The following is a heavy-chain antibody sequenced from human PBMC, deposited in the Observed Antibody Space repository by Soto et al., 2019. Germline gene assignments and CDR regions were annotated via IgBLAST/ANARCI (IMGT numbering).Heavy chain of an antibody. CDR1: GFTFSSYA. V-gene: IGHV3-23*01. J-gene: IGHJ3*02. CDR3: ARDTYYYDSGGYYYASDAFDI. CDR2: ISGSGGCT. Sequence: GGSLRLSCAASGFTFSSYAMSWVRQAPGKGLEWVSAISGSGGCTYYADSVKGRFTISRDNARNALYLQMNSLRAEDTAVYYCARDTYYYDSGGYYYASDAFDIWGQGTMVTVS. D-gene: IGHD3-22*01.